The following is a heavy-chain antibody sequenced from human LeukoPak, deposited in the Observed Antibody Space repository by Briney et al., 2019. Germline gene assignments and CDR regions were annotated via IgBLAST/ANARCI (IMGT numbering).Heavy chain of an antibody. CDR2: IVPILGIA. CDR1: GGTFSSYT. Sequence: GASVKVSCKASGGTFSSYTISWVRQAPGQGLEWMGKIVPILGIANYAQKFQGRVTIIADKSTSTAYMELSSLRSEDTAVYYCARSSSYDPVPIWGQGILVTVSS. J-gene: IGHJ4*02. V-gene: IGHV1-69*02. D-gene: IGHD3-3*01. CDR3: ARSSSYDPVPI.